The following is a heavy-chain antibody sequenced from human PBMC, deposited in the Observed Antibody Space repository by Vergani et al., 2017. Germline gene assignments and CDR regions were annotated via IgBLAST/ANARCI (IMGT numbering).Heavy chain of an antibody. CDR1: GFTFSDYY. Sequence: QVQLVESGGGVVQPGRSLRLSCAASGFTFSDYYMSWIRQAPGKGLEWVSYISSSGTTIYYADSVKGRFTISRDNAKNSLYLQMNSLRAEDTAVFYCAREHHYYGSGSYAGFWGQGTLVTVSS. J-gene: IGHJ4*02. CDR2: ISSSGTTI. V-gene: IGHV3-11*01. CDR3: AREHHYYGSGSYAGF. D-gene: IGHD3-10*01.